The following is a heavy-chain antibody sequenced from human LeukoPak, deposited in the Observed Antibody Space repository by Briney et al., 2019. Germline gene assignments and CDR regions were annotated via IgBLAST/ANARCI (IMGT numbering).Heavy chain of an antibody. CDR1: GDSISDYY. V-gene: IGHV4-59*01. CDR3: ARSHKAMAGEGLFDY. Sequence: SETLSLSCAVSGDSISDYYWSWIRQPPGKGLEWIGYIYNSENTNYNPSLKSRVTISVDTSKSQFSLKLFSVTAADTAVYYCARSHKAMAGEGLFDYWGQGTLITVSS. J-gene: IGHJ4*02. CDR2: IYNSENT. D-gene: IGHD5-18*01.